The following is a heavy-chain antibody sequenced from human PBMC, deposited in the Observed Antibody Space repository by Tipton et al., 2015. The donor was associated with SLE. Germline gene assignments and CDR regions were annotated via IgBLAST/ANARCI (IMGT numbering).Heavy chain of an antibody. Sequence: SLRLSCAASGFTFTDYSLHWVRQAPGKGLEWVAVFSYDGTHKYYADSVKGRFTISRDNSKNTLYLQMNSLRAEDTAVYYCAGALLLAFDYWGQGTLVTVSS. CDR1: GFTFTDYS. J-gene: IGHJ4*02. D-gene: IGHD4/OR15-4a*01. CDR2: FSYDGTHK. CDR3: AGALLLAFDY. V-gene: IGHV3-30*04.